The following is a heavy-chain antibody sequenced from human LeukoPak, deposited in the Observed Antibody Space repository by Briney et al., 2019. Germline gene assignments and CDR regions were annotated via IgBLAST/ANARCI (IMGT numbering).Heavy chain of an antibody. CDR3: ARSVIAVAGYDAFDI. Sequence: GGSLRLSCAASGFTFSAYSMNWVRQAPGKGLDWVSYISSRSFTIYYADSVKGRFTISGDNAKNSLYLEMNSLRDGDTAVYYCARSVIAVAGYDAFDIWGQGTVVTVSS. CDR2: ISSRSFTI. J-gene: IGHJ3*02. CDR1: GFTFSAYS. D-gene: IGHD6-19*01. V-gene: IGHV3-48*02.